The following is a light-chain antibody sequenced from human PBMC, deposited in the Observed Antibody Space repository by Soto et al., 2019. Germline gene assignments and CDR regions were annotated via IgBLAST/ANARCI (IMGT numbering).Light chain of an antibody. CDR1: QSISDT. J-gene: IGKJ5*01. V-gene: IGKV3-15*01. Sequence: EIVMTQSPATLSVSPGGRATLSCRASQSISDTLAWYQQTPGQAPRLLIYGASKRATGFPARFSGSGSGTDFTLTISSLQSEDFAVYYCQQYNNWPPITFGQGTRREIK. CDR3: QQYNNWPPIT. CDR2: GAS.